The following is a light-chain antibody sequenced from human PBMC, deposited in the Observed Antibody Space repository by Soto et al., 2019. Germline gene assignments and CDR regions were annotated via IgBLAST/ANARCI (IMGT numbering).Light chain of an antibody. CDR3: QQSYTTPRT. Sequence: IKMNQSPSSLSATIGDSVTITCRASQTIIGYLNWYQQKPGKAPRLLINAASNLQSGVPSRFRGSGSETDFTLTITSLQPEDFATYYCQQSYTTPRTFGQGTKVDIK. J-gene: IGKJ1*01. V-gene: IGKV1-39*01. CDR1: QTIIGY. CDR2: AAS.